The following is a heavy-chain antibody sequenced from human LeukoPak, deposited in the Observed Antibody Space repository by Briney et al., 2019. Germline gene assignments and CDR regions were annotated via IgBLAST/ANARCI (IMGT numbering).Heavy chain of an antibody. CDR3: ARVYARRYYFDY. Sequence: ASVKVSCKVSGYTLTELSMHWVRQAPGQGLEWMGWINPNSGGTNYAQKFQGRVTMTRDTSISTAYMELSRLRSDDTAVYYCARVYARRYYFDYWGQGTLVTVSS. CDR2: INPNSGGT. CDR1: GYTLTELS. D-gene: IGHD5/OR15-5a*01. J-gene: IGHJ4*02. V-gene: IGHV1-2*02.